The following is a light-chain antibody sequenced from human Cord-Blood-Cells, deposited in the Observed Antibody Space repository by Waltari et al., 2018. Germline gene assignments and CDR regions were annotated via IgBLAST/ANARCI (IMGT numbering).Light chain of an antibody. CDR2: GAS. CDR3: QQYGSSPT. J-gene: IGKJ1*01. V-gene: IGKV3-20*01. CDR1: QRVSSSY. Sequence: EIVLTQSPGTLSLSPGERATLSCRASQRVSSSYLAWYQQKPGQAPRLLIYGASSRATGIPDRFSGSVSGTDFTRTISRLEPEDFAVYYCQQYGSSPTFGQGTKVEIK.